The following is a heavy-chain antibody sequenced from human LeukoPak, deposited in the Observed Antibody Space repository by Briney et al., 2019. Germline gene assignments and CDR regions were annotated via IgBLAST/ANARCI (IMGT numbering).Heavy chain of an antibody. CDR3: AKDFGITGTYFDY. V-gene: IGHV3-23*01. CDR2: FSGRGGST. Sequence: GGSLRLSCAASGFILSSYAMSWVRQAPGKGLEWVSAFSGRGGSTYYADSVKGRFTISRDNSKNTLYPQMSSLRAEDTAVYYCAKDFGITGTYFDYWGQGTLVTVSS. J-gene: IGHJ4*02. CDR1: GFILSSYA. D-gene: IGHD1-7*01.